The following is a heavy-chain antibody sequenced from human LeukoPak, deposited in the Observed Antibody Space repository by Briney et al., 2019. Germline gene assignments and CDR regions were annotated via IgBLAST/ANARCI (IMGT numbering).Heavy chain of an antibody. V-gene: IGHV4-38-2*01. CDR3: ARHGVAGTPYYFDY. CDR1: GYSISIGYY. Sequence: PSETLSLTCAVSGYSISIGYYWGWIRQPPGKGLEWIGSIYHSGSTYYNPSLKSRVTISVDTSKNQFSLKLSSVTAADTAVYYCARHGVAGTPYYFDYWGQGTLVTVSS. CDR2: IYHSGST. D-gene: IGHD6-19*01. J-gene: IGHJ4*02.